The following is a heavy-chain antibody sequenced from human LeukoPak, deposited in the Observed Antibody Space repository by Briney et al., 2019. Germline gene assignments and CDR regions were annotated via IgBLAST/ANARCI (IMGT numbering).Heavy chain of an antibody. CDR3: AIGYYDFWSGREYYYYMDV. CDR2: INPNSGGT. V-gene: IGHV1-2*02. Sequence: ASVKVSCKASGYTFTGYYMHWVRQAPGQGLEWMGWINPNSGGTNYAQKFQGRVTMTRDTSISTAYMELSRLRSDDTAVYYCAIGYYDFWSGREYYYYMDVWGKGTTVTVSS. D-gene: IGHD3-3*01. J-gene: IGHJ6*03. CDR1: GYTFTGYY.